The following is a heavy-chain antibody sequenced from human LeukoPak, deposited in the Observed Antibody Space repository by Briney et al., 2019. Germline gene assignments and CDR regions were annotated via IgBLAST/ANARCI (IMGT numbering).Heavy chain of an antibody. D-gene: IGHD5-18*01. Sequence: PGGSLRLSCAASGFTFSSYSMNWVRQAPGKGLEWVSSISSSSSYIYYADSVKGRFTISRDNAKNSLYLQMNSLRAEDTAVYYCARDPYSYGYVLCDHWGQGTLVTVSS. CDR1: GFTFSSYS. J-gene: IGHJ4*02. CDR2: ISSSSSYI. V-gene: IGHV3-21*01. CDR3: ARDPYSYGYVLCDH.